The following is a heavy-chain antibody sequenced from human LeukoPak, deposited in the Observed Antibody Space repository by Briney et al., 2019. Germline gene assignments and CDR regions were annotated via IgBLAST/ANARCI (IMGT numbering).Heavy chain of an antibody. CDR1: GFTFSSYS. CDR3: ARGAGIAAAGPYYYYGMDV. D-gene: IGHD6-13*01. V-gene: IGHV3-21*01. J-gene: IGHJ6*02. Sequence: GGSLRLSCAASGFTFSSYSMNWVRQAPGKGLEWVSSISSSSSYIYYADSVKGRLTISRDNAKNSLYLQMNSLRAEDTAVYYCARGAGIAAAGPYYYYGMDVWGQGTTVTVSS. CDR2: ISSSSSYI.